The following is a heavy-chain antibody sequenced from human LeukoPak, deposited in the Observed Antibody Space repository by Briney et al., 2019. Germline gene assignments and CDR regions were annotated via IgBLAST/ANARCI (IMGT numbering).Heavy chain of an antibody. CDR2: SYYSGRT. D-gene: IGHD3-9*01. CDR1: GGSISTYY. Sequence: SETLSLTCTASGGSISTYYWSWVRQPPRKGLLWIGDSYYSGRTNYNPSLNSRVTISADTYKHQFSLNLSSVTAADTAVYYWARRPEDRHYDILTDTYYYYGMDVWGQGTTVTVSS. J-gene: IGHJ6*02. V-gene: IGHV4-59*12. CDR3: ARRPEDRHYDILTDTYYYYGMDV.